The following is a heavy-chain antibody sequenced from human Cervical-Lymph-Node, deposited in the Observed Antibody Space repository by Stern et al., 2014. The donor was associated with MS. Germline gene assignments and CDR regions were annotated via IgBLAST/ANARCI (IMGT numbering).Heavy chain of an antibody. CDR3: ARLERSYGADF. D-gene: IGHD3-16*01. J-gene: IGHJ4*02. Sequence: VHLVESGPGLVKPSETLSLTCAVSGGSINTNSYFWGWIRQPPGKGLEWIGSFSFAGNIFYNPSYKTHPTIPEATPKNQFSFPLPSGTAADTAVYYCARLERSYGADFWGQGSLVIVSS. CDR1: GGSINTNSYF. V-gene: IGHV4-39*01. CDR2: FSFAGNI.